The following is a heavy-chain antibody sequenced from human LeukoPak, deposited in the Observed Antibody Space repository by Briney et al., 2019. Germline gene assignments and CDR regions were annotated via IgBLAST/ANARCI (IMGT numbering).Heavy chain of an antibody. J-gene: IGHJ4*02. CDR3: ARDSTYYYDSGSSGPHYFDN. CDR1: GFTFSYYA. D-gene: IGHD3-10*01. Sequence: GGPLRLSCAASGFTFSYYAMHWVRQAPGKGLEWVSLISSGGTYEYYADSVKGRFTISRDNSKNTLYLQLNSLRAEDTAVYYCARDSTYYYDSGSSGPHYFDNWGQGTLVTVSS. V-gene: IGHV3-30*01. CDR2: ISSGGTYE.